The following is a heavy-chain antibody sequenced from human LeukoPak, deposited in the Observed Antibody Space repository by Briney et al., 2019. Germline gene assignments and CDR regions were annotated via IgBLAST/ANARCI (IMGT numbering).Heavy chain of an antibody. D-gene: IGHD3-22*01. CDR2: ISWNSGSI. CDR1: GFTFDDYA. V-gene: IGHV3-9*01. J-gene: IGHJ4*02. Sequence: PGRSLRLSCAASGFTFDDYAMHWVRQAPGKGLEWVSGISWNSGSIGYADSVKGRFTISRDNSKNTLYLQMNSLRAEDTAVYYCAKDPFHAITMIAFDYWGQGTLVTVSS. CDR3: AKDPFHAITMIAFDY.